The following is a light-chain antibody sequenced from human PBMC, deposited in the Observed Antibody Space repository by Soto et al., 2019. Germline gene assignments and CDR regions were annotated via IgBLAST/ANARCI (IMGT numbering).Light chain of an antibody. Sequence: PAPTRAPRNPHNISRARARSGFGYSDSVSWYRQYPGEAPKLIIYEVTKRPSGVPDRFSGSKSGNKASLTVTGLQAEDGADYYCCSCAGSSVHYVFGTGTKGTV. CDR3: CSCAGSSVHYV. V-gene: IGLV2-8*01. CDR2: EVT. CDR1: RSGFGYSDS. J-gene: IGLJ1*01.